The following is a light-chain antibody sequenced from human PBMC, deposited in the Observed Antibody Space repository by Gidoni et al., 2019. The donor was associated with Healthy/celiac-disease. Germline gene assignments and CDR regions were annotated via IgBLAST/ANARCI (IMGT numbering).Light chain of an antibody. CDR1: QSLLHSNGYNY. CDR3: MQALQTKT. Sequence: DIVMTQSPLSLPVTPGEPASISCRSSQSLLHSNGYNYLDWYLQKPGQSPQLLIYLGSNRASGVPDRFSGIGSGTDFTLKISRVEAEDVGVYYCMQALQTKTFGQGTKLEIK. J-gene: IGKJ2*01. V-gene: IGKV2-28*01. CDR2: LGS.